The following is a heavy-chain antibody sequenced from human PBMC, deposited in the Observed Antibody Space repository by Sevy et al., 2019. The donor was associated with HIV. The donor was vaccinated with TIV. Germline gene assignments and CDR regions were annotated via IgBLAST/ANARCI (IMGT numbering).Heavy chain of an antibody. D-gene: IGHD2-2*01. CDR2: ISGSGGST. V-gene: IGHV3-23*01. CDR3: VKPGPGILVVVVGLDYYYYGMDV. Sequence: RGFLRLSCAASGFTFSSYAMSCVRQAPGKGLEWVSAISGSGGSTYYADSVKGRFTISRDNSKNTLYLQMNSLRAEDTAVYYCVKPGPGILVVVVGLDYYYYGMDVWGQGTLVLVSS. J-gene: IGHJ6*02. CDR1: GFTFSSYA.